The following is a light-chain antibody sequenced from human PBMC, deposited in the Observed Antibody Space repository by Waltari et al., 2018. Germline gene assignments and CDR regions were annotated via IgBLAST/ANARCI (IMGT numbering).Light chain of an antibody. Sequence: AVRLTQSPSSFSASTGDRVTITCRASQDIRSYLAWYQQKPVKAPKLLIYAASTLQSGVPSRFSGSGSGTDFTLTISGLQSEDFATYYCQNYFTYPLTFGQGTKVEIK. J-gene: IGKJ1*01. CDR1: QDIRSY. CDR3: QNYFTYPLT. CDR2: AAS. V-gene: IGKV1-8*01.